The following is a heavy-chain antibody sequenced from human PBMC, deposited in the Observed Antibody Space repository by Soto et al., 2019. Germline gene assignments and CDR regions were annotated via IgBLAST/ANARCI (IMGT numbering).Heavy chain of an antibody. CDR3: ATRVEGSYENKFQLDY. V-gene: IGHV1-46*01. D-gene: IGHD1-1*01. Sequence: GASVKVSCKASGYTITSSDLQWVRQAPGQGLEWMGIITPTTGSTYFAQGFHGRVTMTRDTSTSTVYVELTSLTSEDTAVNFCATRVEGSYENKFQLDYSGEGTRVTVSS. CDR1: GYTITSSD. CDR2: ITPTTGST. J-gene: IGHJ4*02.